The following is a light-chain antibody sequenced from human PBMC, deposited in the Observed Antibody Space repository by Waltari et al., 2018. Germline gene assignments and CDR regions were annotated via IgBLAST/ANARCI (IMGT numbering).Light chain of an antibody. CDR3: SSYTSSSTPLYV. CDR2: DVS. Sequence: QSALTQPASVSGSPGQSITISCTGTSSDVGGYNYVSWYQQHPGKAPKLMNYDVSNRPSGVPNRVSGSNSGNTASLTISGLQAEDEADYYCSSYTSSSTPLYVFGTGTKVTVL. V-gene: IGLV2-14*03. J-gene: IGLJ1*01. CDR1: SSDVGGYNY.